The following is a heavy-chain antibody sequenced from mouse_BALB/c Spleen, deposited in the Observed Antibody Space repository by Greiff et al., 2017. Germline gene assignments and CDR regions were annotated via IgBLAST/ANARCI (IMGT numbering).Heavy chain of an antibody. J-gene: IGHJ4*01. CDR1: GFTFSSYG. CDR3: ARYIYYCNYYAMDY. V-gene: IGHV5-6-3*01. D-gene: IGHD2-1*01. Sequence: EVNVVESGGGLVQPGGSLKLSCAASGFTFSSYGMSWVRQTPDKRLELVATINSNGGSTYYPDSVKGRFTISRDNAKNTLYLQMSSLKSEDTSMYYCARYIYYCNYYAMDYWGQGTSVTVSS. CDR2: INSNGGST.